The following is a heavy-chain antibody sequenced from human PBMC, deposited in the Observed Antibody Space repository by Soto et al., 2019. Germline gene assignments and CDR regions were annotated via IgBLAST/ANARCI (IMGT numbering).Heavy chain of an antibody. Sequence: PSETLSLTCTVSGGSISGYYWSWLRQPPGKGLEWIGYIDSIGSTNYNPSLRSRVTMSIDTSQEQFSLKLSSVTATDTAVYYCESPTHRGGEWSVMGFDPWGEGALVTVSS. D-gene: IGHD2-8*02. CDR2: IDSIGST. CDR3: ESPTHRGGEWSVMGFDP. V-gene: IGHV4-4*08. CDR1: GGSISGYY. J-gene: IGHJ5*02.